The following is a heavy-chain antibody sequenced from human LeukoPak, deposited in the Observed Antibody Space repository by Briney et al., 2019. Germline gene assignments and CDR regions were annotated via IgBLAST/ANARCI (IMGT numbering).Heavy chain of an antibody. Sequence: SQTLSLTCAISGDSVSSSGVAWNWIRQSPSRGLEWLVRTYYASQWSNEYALSVKSRITINPDTSKNQFSLQLNSVTREDTAVYYCTRGRNSAFDYWGQGTLVTVSS. D-gene: IGHD1-14*01. CDR1: GDSVSSSGVA. V-gene: IGHV6-1*01. CDR2: TYYASQWSN. J-gene: IGHJ4*02. CDR3: TRGRNSAFDY.